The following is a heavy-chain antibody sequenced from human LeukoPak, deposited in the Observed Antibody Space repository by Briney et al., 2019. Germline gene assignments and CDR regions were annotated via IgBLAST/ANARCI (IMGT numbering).Heavy chain of an antibody. CDR2: ISGGGGTT. CDR3: AKDRASGDNSKVDY. D-gene: IGHD4-23*01. J-gene: IGHJ4*02. V-gene: IGHV3-23*01. Sequence: PGGSLRLSCVASGLTVSSYSMNWVRQAPGKGLEWVSVISGGGGTTYYADSVKGRFTISRDNSKNTLYLQMNSLRAKDTAIYYCAKDRASGDNSKVDYWGQGTLVTVSS. CDR1: GLTVSSYS.